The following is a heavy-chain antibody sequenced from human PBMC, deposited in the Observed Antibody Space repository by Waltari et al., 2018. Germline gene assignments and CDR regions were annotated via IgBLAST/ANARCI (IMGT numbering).Heavy chain of an antibody. Sequence: QITLKESGPTLVKPTQTLTLTCTFSGFSLSTSGVGVGWIRQPPGKALECLALIYWDDDKRYSPSLKNRLTITKDTSKNQVVLTMTNLDPVDTATYYCAYRLRYCGGGDCSNADFHYWGQGTLVTVSS. D-gene: IGHD2-15*01. CDR3: AYRLRYCGGGDCSNADFHY. V-gene: IGHV2-5*02. J-gene: IGHJ4*02. CDR1: GFSLSTSGVG. CDR2: IYWDDDK.